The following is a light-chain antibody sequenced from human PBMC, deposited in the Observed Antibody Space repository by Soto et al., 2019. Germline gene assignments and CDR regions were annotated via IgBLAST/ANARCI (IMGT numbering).Light chain of an antibody. CDR2: DAF. CDR3: QQRSNWPLT. J-gene: IGKJ5*01. Sequence: MVLTQYTATLSFSPGERSARACRASQSVGSSLAWYQQRPGQAPRLLIYDAFIRATGIPARFSGSESGTDFTLTISSLEPEDFAVYYCQQRSNWPLTFGQRTRLEI. V-gene: IGKV3-11*01. CDR1: QSVGSS.